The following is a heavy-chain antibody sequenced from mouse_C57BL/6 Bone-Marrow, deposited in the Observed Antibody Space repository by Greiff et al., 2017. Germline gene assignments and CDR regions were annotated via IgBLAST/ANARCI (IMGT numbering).Heavy chain of an antibody. Sequence: VQLQQPGAELVRPGTSVKLSCKASGYTFTSYWMHWVKQRPGQGLEWIGVIDPSDSYTNYNQKFKGKATLTVDTSSSTAYMQLSSLTSEDSAVYYCARDYYGSSSYAMDYWGQGTSVTVSS. J-gene: IGHJ4*01. V-gene: IGHV1-59*01. CDR3: ARDYYGSSSYAMDY. D-gene: IGHD1-1*01. CDR2: IDPSDSYT. CDR1: GYTFTSYW.